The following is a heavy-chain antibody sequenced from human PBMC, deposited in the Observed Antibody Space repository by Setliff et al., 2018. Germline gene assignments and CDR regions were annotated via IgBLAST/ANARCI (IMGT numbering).Heavy chain of an antibody. CDR3: ARDNTILGATDY. Sequence: SETLSLTCSVSGASISSNYWSWIRQSPGKGLEWIGYLYYNGTTRFGPSLKSRATISLDTSRNQFSLRLTSVTAADTAVYYCARDNTILGATDYWGQGTLVTVS. D-gene: IGHD1-26*01. CDR2: LYYNGTT. J-gene: IGHJ4*02. V-gene: IGHV4-59*01. CDR1: GASISSNY.